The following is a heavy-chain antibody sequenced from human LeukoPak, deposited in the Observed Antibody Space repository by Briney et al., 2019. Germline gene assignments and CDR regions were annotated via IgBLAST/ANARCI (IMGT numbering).Heavy chain of an antibody. D-gene: IGHD3-22*01. V-gene: IGHV3-30*18. Sequence: PGGSLRLSCAASGFTFSSYGMHWVRQAPGKGLEWVAVISYDGSNKYYADSVKGRFTISRDNSKNTLYLQMNSLRAEDTAVYYCAKVVGYYDSSGKYYFDYWGQGTLVTVSS. CDR1: GFTFSSYG. CDR3: AKVVGYYDSSGKYYFDY. J-gene: IGHJ4*02. CDR2: ISYDGSNK.